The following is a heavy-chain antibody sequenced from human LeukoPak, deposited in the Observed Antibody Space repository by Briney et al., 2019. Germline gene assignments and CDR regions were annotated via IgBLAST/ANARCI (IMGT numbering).Heavy chain of an antibody. CDR3: ARRYRGWSKYYFDY. J-gene: IGHJ4*02. CDR2: INHSGST. Sequence: PSETLSLTCAVYVRSFSGYYWSWIRQPPGKGLEWIGEINHSGSTNYNPSLKSRVTISVDTSKNQFSLKLSSVTAADTAVYYCARRYRGWSKYYFDYWGQGTLVTVSS. V-gene: IGHV4-34*01. D-gene: IGHD6-19*01. CDR1: VRSFSGYY.